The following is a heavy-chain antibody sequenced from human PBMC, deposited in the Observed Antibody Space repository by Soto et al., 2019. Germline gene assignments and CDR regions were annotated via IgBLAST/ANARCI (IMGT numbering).Heavy chain of an antibody. D-gene: IGHD2-2*01. CDR1: GGTFSSYA. J-gene: IGHJ6*02. CDR2: IIPIFGTA. Sequence: GASVNVSCKASGGTFSSYAISWVRQAPGQGLEWMGGIIPIFGTANYAQKFQGRVTITADESTSTAYMELSSLRSEDTAVYYCARGFFQVPAALDYYYYSGMDVWGQGTTVTVSS. CDR3: ARGFFQVPAALDYYYYSGMDV. V-gene: IGHV1-69*13.